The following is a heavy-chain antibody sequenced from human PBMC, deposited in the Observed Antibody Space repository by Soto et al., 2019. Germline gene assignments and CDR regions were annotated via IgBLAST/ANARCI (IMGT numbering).Heavy chain of an antibody. Sequence: EVQLVESGGDLVKPGGSLRLSCAASGFTLNNAWMNWLRQTPGKGPEWVGRIKGKSSGGATDYAASVKGRFTISRDDYKNILYLQLSSLKIDDTAIYYCATGAYSYWGQGTLVTVSS. CDR2: IKGKSSGGAT. D-gene: IGHD2-21*01. J-gene: IGHJ4*02. CDR1: GFTLNNAW. V-gene: IGHV3-15*07. CDR3: ATGAYSY.